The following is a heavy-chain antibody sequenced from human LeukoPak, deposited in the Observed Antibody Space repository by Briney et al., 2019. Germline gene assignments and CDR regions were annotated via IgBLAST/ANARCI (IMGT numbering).Heavy chain of an antibody. CDR3: ARDLACESGSYGAGRGPCRDY. CDR2: ISYDGSNK. J-gene: IGHJ4*02. CDR1: GFTFSSYA. V-gene: IGHV3-30*14. D-gene: IGHD1-26*01. Sequence: HTGGPLRLSCAASGFTFSSYAMHWVRQAPGKGLEWVAVISYDGSNKYYADSVKGRFTISRDNSKNTLYLQMNSLRAEDTAVYYCARDLACESGSYGAGRGPCRDYWGQGTLVTVSS.